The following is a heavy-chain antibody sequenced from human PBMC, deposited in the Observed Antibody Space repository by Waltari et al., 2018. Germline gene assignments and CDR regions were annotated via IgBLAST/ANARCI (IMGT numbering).Heavy chain of an antibody. V-gene: IGHV4-59*01. CDR3: ARVGVTGYYHSFDY. D-gene: IGHD3-9*01. CDR1: GGSISSYY. CDR2: IYYSGST. Sequence: QVQLQESGPGLVKPSETLSLTCTVSGGSISSYYWSWIRQPPGKGLEWIGYIYYSGSTNYNPSLKSRVTISVDTSKNQFSLKLSSVTAADTAVYYCARVGVTGYYHSFDYWGQGTLVTVSS. J-gene: IGHJ4*02.